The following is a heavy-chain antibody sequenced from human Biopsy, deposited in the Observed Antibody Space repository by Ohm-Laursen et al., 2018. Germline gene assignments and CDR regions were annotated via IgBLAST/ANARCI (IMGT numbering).Heavy chain of an antibody. V-gene: IGHV3-33*01. CDR2: MWPDGINK. CDR1: GFAFSYYG. J-gene: IGHJ4*02. Sequence: SLRLSCAASGFAFSYYGLHWVRQAPGKGLPWVAVMWPDGINKNYADSVKDRFTISRDNSNNAVFLQMNSLRAEDTAVYYCARGRGGLAPLDDWGPGTLVTVSS. CDR3: ARGRGGLAPLDD.